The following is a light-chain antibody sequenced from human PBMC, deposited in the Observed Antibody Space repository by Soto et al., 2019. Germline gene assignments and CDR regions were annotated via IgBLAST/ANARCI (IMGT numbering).Light chain of an antibody. V-gene: IGKV1-33*01. CDR3: QQYDNLPLT. Sequence: DLQMTQSPSSLSASVGDRVTITCQASQDIRNYLNWYQQKPGKAPKLLIYDASTLEPGVPSRFSGSGSGTDFTFTISSLQPEDIATYYCQQYDNLPLTFGGGTKVEIK. CDR1: QDIRNY. J-gene: IGKJ4*01. CDR2: DAS.